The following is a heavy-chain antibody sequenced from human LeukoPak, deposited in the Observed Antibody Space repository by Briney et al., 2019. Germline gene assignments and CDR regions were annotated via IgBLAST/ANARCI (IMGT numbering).Heavy chain of an antibody. J-gene: IGHJ6*03. CDR3: AKRRGLELTYYYYMDV. CDR2: ISGSGGST. V-gene: IGHV3-23*01. D-gene: IGHD1-7*01. Sequence: GGSLRLSCAASGFTFSTYAMSWVRQAPGKGLEWVSAISGSGGSTYYTDSVKGRFTISRDNSKNTLYLQMNSLRAEDTAVYYCAKRRGLELTYYYYMDVWGKGTTVTVSS. CDR1: GFTFSTYA.